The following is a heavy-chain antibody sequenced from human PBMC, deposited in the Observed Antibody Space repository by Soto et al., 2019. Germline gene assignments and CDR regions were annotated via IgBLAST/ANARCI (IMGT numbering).Heavy chain of an antibody. D-gene: IGHD6-6*01. Sequence: GGSLRLSCAASGFTFSSYAMHWVRQAPGKGLEWVAVISYDGSNKYYADSVKGRFTISRDNSKNTLYLQMNSLRAEDTAVYYCARSDSSSDHYYYYGMDVWGQGTTVTVSS. CDR1: GFTFSSYA. V-gene: IGHV3-30-3*01. CDR2: ISYDGSNK. J-gene: IGHJ6*02. CDR3: ARSDSSSDHYYYYGMDV.